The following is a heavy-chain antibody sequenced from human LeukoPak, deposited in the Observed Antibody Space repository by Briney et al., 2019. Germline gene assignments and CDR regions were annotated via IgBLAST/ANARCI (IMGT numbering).Heavy chain of an antibody. Sequence: PGGSLRLSCAASGFTLSNYAMSWVRQAPGKGLEWVSDISGSGGSTYYADSVKGRFTISRDNSKNTLYLQMNSLRADDTAVYHCAIHSLSYDYRGWFDPWGQGALVTVSS. J-gene: IGHJ5*02. D-gene: IGHD4/OR15-4a*01. V-gene: IGHV3-23*01. CDR3: AIHSLSYDYRGWFDP. CDR1: GFTLSNYA. CDR2: ISGSGGST.